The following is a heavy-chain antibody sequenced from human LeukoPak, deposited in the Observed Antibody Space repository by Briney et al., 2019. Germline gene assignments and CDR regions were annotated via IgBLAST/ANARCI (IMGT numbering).Heavy chain of an antibody. J-gene: IGHJ4*02. V-gene: IGHV3-30*03. D-gene: IGHD2-21*02. CDR2: TSYDGSNK. CDR1: GFTFSSYG. CDR3: AREVTWYYFDR. Sequence: PGGSLRLSCAASGFTFSSYGMHWVRQAPGKGLEWVAITSYDGSNKYYADSVKGRFTISRDNAKNSLYLQMNSLRAEDTAVYYCAREVTWYYFDRWGQGTPVTVSS.